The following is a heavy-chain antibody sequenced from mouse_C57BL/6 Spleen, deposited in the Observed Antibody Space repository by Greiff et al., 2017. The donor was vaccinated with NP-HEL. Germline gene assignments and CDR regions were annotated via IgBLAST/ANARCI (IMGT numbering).Heavy chain of an antibody. D-gene: IGHD2-2*01. CDR1: GYTFTDYY. CDR3: ARVSGGYEGAWFAY. CDR2: INPTNGGT. Sequence: VQLQQSGPELVMPGASVKIPCKASGYTFTDYYMDWVKQSPGKSLEWIGDINPTNGGTIYNQKFKGKATLTVDKSSSTAYMELRSLTSEDTAVYYYARVSGGYEGAWFAYWSQGTLVTVSA. J-gene: IGHJ3*01. V-gene: IGHV1-18*01.